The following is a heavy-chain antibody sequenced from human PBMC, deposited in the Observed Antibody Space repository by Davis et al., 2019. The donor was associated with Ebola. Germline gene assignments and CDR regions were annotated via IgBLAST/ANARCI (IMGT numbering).Heavy chain of an antibody. CDR3: ARAKSATGTFYYVLDD. CDR1: GYSFTSYW. D-gene: IGHD3-10*02. CDR2: IDPSDFYT. V-gene: IGHV5-10-1*01. Sequence: GESLKISCKGSGYSFTSYWISWVRQVPGKGLEWMGRIDPSDFYTSYSPSLQGHVTVSVDNSINTAYLQWSSLKASDTAIYYCARAKSATGTFYYVLDDWGQGTLVTVSS. J-gene: IGHJ4*02.